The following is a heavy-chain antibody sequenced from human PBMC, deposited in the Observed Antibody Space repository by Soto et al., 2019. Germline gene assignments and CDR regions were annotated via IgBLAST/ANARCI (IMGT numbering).Heavy chain of an antibody. CDR1: GFSFRNYA. V-gene: IGHV3-23*01. J-gene: IGHJ4*02. CDR3: ANGRATYGLLTHDY. Sequence: GGSLRLSCAASGFSFRNYAMSWVRQAPGKGLEWISTLTGSSSNIYYADSVKGRFAISRDNSRNTLYLQMNSLTAEDTAVYYCANGRATYGLLTHDYWGQGTLVTAPQ. CDR2: LTGSSSNI. D-gene: IGHD3-10*01.